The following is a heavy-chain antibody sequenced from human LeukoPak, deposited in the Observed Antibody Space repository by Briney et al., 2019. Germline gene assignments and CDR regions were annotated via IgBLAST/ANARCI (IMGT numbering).Heavy chain of an antibody. Sequence: GGSLRLSCAASGFTFSDYEMNWVRQAPGKGLEWILHISTSGSIIHYADSVKGRFTISRDNAKNSLYLQMNSLRAEDTALYYRARDGRYSSSHFDYWGQGTLVTVSS. CDR3: ARDGRYSSSHFDY. CDR1: GFTFSDYE. J-gene: IGHJ4*02. V-gene: IGHV3-48*03. CDR2: ISTSGSII. D-gene: IGHD6-13*01.